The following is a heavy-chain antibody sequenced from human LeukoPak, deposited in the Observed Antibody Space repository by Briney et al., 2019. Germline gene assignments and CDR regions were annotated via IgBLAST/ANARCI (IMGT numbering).Heavy chain of an antibody. CDR2: IYYSGST. CDR1: GGSISSYY. J-gene: IGHJ4*02. V-gene: IGHV4-59*01. Sequence: SETLSLTCTVSGGSISSYYWSWIRQPPGKGLEWIGYIYYSGSTNYNPSLKSRVTISVDTSKNQFSLKLSSVTAADTAVYYCARSGSGGRGFDYWGQGTLVTVSS. CDR3: ARSGSGGRGFDY. D-gene: IGHD3-16*01.